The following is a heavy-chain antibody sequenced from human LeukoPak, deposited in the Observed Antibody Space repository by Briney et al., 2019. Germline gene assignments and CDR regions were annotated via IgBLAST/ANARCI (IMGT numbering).Heavy chain of an antibody. V-gene: IGHV4-59*01. CDR3: VASAFDYVWGSYRREFDY. CDR2: IYYSGSI. Sequence: SETLSLTCTGSGGSISSYYWSWIRQPPGKGLEWIGNIYYSGSINYNPSLKSRVAISLDKTKKQFSLKLSSVTAADTAVYYCVASAFDYVWGSYRREFDYWGQGTLVTVSS. D-gene: IGHD3-16*02. J-gene: IGHJ4*02. CDR1: GGSISSYY.